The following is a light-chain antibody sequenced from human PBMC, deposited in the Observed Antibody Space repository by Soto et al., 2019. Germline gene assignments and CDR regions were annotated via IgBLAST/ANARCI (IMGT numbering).Light chain of an antibody. CDR1: QSVSRSY. Sequence: VLTQSPGTMSLSPGERATLSCRASQSVSRSYLAWYQKKPGQAPRLLMYGASSRATGIPDRFSGSGSGADFTLAISRLEPEDFAAYYCQQYCSSPWTVAQVTKVDSK. CDR3: QQYCSSPWT. V-gene: IGKV3-20*01. CDR2: GAS. J-gene: IGKJ1*01.